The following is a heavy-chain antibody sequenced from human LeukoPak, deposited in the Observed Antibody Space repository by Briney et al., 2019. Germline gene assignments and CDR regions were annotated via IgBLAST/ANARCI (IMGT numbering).Heavy chain of an antibody. CDR3: ARGRWLQPFDY. CDR2: IYYSGST. V-gene: IGHV4-39*01. CDR1: GCSISSSSYY. Sequence: SETLSLTCTVSGCSISSSSYYWVWIRQPPGKRLEWIGNIYYSGSTYYNPSLKSRVTISVDTSKTQFSLKLSSVTAADTAVYYCARGRWLQPFDYWGQGTLVTVSS. D-gene: IGHD5-24*01. J-gene: IGHJ4*02.